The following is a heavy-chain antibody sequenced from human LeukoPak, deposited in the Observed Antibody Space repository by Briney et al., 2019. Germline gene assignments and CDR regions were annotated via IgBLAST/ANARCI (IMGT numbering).Heavy chain of an antibody. Sequence: GGSLRLSCAVSGFTFSSYGMLWVRQAPGKGLEWVAVISYDGSNKYYADSVKGRFTISRDNSKNTLYLQMNSLRAEDTAVYYCAKDGPDYGDYVWGSYYFDYWGQGTLVTVSS. CDR2: ISYDGSNK. D-gene: IGHD4-17*01. CDR1: GFTFSSYG. CDR3: AKDGPDYGDYVWGSYYFDY. J-gene: IGHJ4*02. V-gene: IGHV3-30*18.